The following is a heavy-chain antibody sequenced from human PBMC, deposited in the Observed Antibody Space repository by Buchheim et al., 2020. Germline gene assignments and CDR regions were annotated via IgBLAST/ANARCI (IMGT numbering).Heavy chain of an antibody. CDR2: ISYDGSNK. Sequence: QVQLVESGGGVVQPGRSLRLSRAASGFTFSSYGMHWVRQAPGKGLEWVAVISYDGSNKYYADSVKGRFTISRDNSKNTLYLQMNSLRAEDTAVYYCAKDVFYSYGYAGPDYWGQGTL. V-gene: IGHV3-30*18. CDR1: GFTFSSYG. CDR3: AKDVFYSYGYAGPDY. D-gene: IGHD5-18*01. J-gene: IGHJ4*02.